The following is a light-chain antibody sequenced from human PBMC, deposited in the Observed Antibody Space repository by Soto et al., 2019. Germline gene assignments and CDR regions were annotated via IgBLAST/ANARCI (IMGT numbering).Light chain of an antibody. CDR1: QSVSSY. V-gene: IGKV3-20*01. CDR2: DAS. CDR3: HQYGSSPAT. Sequence: DIVLTQSPATLSLSPGERATLSCRASQSVSSYLAWYQQKPGQAPRLLIYDASNRATGIPDRFSGSGSETDFTLTISRLEPEDFAVYYCHQYGSSPATFGQGTKVDIK. J-gene: IGKJ1*01.